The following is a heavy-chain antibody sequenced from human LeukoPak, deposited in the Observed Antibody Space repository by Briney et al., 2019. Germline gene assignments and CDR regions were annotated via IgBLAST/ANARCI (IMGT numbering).Heavy chain of an antibody. D-gene: IGHD6-6*01. V-gene: IGHV3-23*01. Sequence: PGGSLRLSCAASGFTFNNCAMSWVRQAPGKGLEWVSAISGSGATRYYADSVKGRFTISRDNSKNTLFLQMNSLRAEDTALYYCAQHRDYSSSSVECWGQGTLVTVSS. J-gene: IGHJ4*02. CDR3: AQHRDYSSSSVEC. CDR2: ISGSGATR. CDR1: GFTFNNCA.